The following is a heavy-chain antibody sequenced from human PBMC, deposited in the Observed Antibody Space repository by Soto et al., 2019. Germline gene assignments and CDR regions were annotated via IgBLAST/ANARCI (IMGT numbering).Heavy chain of an antibody. J-gene: IGHJ4*02. Sequence: EVQLVESGGGLVQPGGSLRLSCAASGFAISTSWMSWVRQAPGRGLEWVANIYQDGSDKYYVDSVKGRFTISRDNAKKSLYLQMNSLRAEDTAVYYCARHLEYCSGGRCYAVYDYWGQGTLVTVSS. CDR1: GFAISTSW. CDR3: ARHLEYCSGGRCYAVYDY. D-gene: IGHD2-15*01. V-gene: IGHV3-7*01. CDR2: IYQDGSDK.